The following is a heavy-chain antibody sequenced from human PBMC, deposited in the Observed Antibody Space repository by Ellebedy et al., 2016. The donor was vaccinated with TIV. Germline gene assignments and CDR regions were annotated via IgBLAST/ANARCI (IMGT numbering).Heavy chain of an antibody. CDR2: IKQDGSEK. Sequence: GGSLRLXXAASGFTFSSYWMSWVRQAPGKGLEWVANIKQDGSEKYYVDSVKGRFTISRDNAKNSLYLQMNSLRAEDTAVYYCARDEERDAFDIWGQGTMVTVSS. V-gene: IGHV3-7*01. CDR1: GFTFSSYW. D-gene: IGHD5-24*01. J-gene: IGHJ3*02. CDR3: ARDEERDAFDI.